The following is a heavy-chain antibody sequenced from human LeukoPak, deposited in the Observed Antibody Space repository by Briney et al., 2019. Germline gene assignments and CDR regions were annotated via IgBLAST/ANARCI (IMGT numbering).Heavy chain of an antibody. CDR2: ISIDGTTT. CDR3: VRTARLSDY. D-gene: IGHD6-6*01. V-gene: IGHV3-11*04. CDR1: GFTFSDHY. Sequence: GGSLRLSCAASGFTFSDHYMSWIRQAPGKGLEWVSYISIDGTTTNYADSVKGRFTVSRDNAKNSLYLQMNSLRVEDTAVYYCVRTARLSDYWGQGTLVTVSS. J-gene: IGHJ4*02.